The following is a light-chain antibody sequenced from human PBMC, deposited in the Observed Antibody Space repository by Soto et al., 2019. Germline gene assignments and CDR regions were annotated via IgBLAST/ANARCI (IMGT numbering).Light chain of an antibody. J-gene: IGLJ1*01. V-gene: IGLV2-14*03. CDR3: SRFTGPTYV. CDR2: DVS. Sequence: QSVLTQPVSVYGSPGQSIPISCTGTSSDVGGNKYVSWYQHYPGKAPKLMICDVSNRPSGVSNRFSGSKSGNTASLTISGLQAEDEAYYSWSRFTGPTYVFGPGPKLPVL. CDR1: SSDVGGNKY.